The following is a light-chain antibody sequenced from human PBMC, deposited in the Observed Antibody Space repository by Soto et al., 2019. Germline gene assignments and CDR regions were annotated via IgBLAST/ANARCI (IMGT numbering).Light chain of an antibody. J-gene: IGLJ3*02. V-gene: IGLV1-51*01. CDR3: EAWDSSLSAGV. CDR2: DND. CDR1: RSNVGNNY. Sequence: QSVLTQPPSASGTPGQRVTVSCSGSRSNVGNNYVSWYQHLPGSAPKLLIYDNDKRPSGIPDRFSASKSGTSATLGITGLQTGDEADYYCEAWDSSLSAGVFGGGTKLTVL.